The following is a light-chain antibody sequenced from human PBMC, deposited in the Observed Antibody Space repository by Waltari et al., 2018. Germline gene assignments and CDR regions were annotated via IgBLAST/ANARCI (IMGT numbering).Light chain of an antibody. CDR1: ALPKQY. Sequence: SYELPQPPSVSVSPGQTARITCSGDALPKQYATWYQQKEGQAPVLVIYEDSKRPSGIPERFSGSSSGTMATFTISGAQVEDEADYYCYSTDSSGNHRGVFGGGTKLTVL. J-gene: IGLJ2*01. CDR3: YSTDSSGNHRGV. CDR2: EDS. V-gene: IGLV3-10*01.